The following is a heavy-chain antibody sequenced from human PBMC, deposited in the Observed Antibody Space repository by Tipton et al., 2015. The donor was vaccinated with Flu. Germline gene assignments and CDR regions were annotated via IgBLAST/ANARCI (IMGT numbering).Heavy chain of an antibody. CDR3: TRDRRDGRNPGEWFDP. D-gene: IGHD1-26*01. V-gene: IGHV1-18*01. CDR2: ISGYSGNT. J-gene: IGHJ5*02. Sequence: QVQLVQSGAEVKKPGASVKVSCKTSGYTFMNYGVAWVRLAPGQGLEWMGWISGYSGNTKYAQKIQGRVTMTTDTSTSTAYMELRSLRADDTAVYYCTRDRRDGRNPGEWFDPWGQGTLVTVSS. CDR1: GYTFMNYG.